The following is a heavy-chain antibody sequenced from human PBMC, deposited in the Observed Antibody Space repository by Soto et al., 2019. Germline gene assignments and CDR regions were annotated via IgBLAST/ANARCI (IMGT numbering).Heavy chain of an antibody. V-gene: IGHV3-23*01. CDR1: GFSITDYA. J-gene: IGHJ4*02. CDR2: ISDSGTKT. CDR3: AKDGIRKDDY. Sequence: GGSLRLSCSASGFSITDYAMSWVRQAPGKGLEWVSSISDSGTKTFYGDSVKGRFAISRDTSKNTVYMQMNNLRAEDKALYYCAKDGIRKDDYWGQGTVVTVSS.